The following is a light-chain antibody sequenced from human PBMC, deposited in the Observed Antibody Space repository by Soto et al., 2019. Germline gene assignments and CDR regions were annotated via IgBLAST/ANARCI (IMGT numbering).Light chain of an antibody. J-gene: IGKJ3*01. CDR2: GAS. Sequence: EVVLTQSPVTLSLSPGERATLSCRASQSVSSPYLAWYQQKPGQPPRLLIYGASSRATDIPDRFIGSGSGTEFTLTIARLAPEDFAMYDCQQYGSSPFTFGPRTKVDI. CDR1: QSVSSPY. V-gene: IGKV3-20*01. CDR3: QQYGSSPFT.